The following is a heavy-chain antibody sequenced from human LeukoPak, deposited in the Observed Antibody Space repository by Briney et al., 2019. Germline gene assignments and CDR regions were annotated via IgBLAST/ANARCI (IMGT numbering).Heavy chain of an antibody. D-gene: IGHD3-22*01. CDR1: GFIFSDYY. Sequence: GGSLRLSCAASGFIFSDYYMSWIRQAPGKGLEWVSYITTTSTHTNYADSVKGRFTISRDNAKNSLYLQMNSLRAEDTAVYYCARDRGIVRDSSGYYYDYWGQGTLVTVSS. J-gene: IGHJ4*02. V-gene: IGHV3-11*05. CDR2: ITTTSTHT. CDR3: ARDRGIVRDSSGYYYDY.